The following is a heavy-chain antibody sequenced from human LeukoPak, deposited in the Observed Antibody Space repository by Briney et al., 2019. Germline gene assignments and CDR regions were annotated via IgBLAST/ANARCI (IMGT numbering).Heavy chain of an antibody. CDR2: INHSGST. J-gene: IGHJ4*02. V-gene: IGHV4-34*01. CDR3: ARYKQLGSYYYFDY. CDR1: GGSFSGYY. Sequence: SETLSLTCAVYGGSFSGYYWSWIRQPPGKGLEWIGEINHSGSTNYNPSLKSRVTISVDTSKNQFSLKLSSVTAADTAVYYCARYKQLGSYYYFDYWGQGTLVTVPS. D-gene: IGHD6-13*01.